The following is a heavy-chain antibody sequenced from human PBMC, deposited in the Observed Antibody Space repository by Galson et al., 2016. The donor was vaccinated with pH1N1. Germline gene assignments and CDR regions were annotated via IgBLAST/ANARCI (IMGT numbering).Heavy chain of an antibody. J-gene: IGHJ4*02. CDR3: ARHVGTIFGLARPTYLDY. CDR1: GGSISNTNY. V-gene: IGHV4-39*01. D-gene: IGHD3-3*01. Sequence: SETLSLTCTVSGGSISNTNYWGWIRQPPGKGLERIGTIYYSGSTYYNPSLKSRVTISLDTAKNQFSLKLSSMTAADTAVYYCARHVGTIFGLARPTYLDYWGQGTLVAVSS. CDR2: IYYSGST.